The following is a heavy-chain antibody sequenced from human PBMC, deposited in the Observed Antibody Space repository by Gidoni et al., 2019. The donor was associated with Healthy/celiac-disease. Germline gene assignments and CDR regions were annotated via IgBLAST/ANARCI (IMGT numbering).Heavy chain of an antibody. Sequence: EVQLLESGGGLVQPGGSLRLSCAASGFPFSSYAMSGVRQAPGKGLEWVSAISGSGGSTYYADSVKGRFTISRDNSKNTLYLQMNSLRAEDTAVYYCAKVRTYYYDSSGPYDAFDIWGQGTMVTVSS. V-gene: IGHV3-23*01. CDR1: GFPFSSYA. J-gene: IGHJ3*02. D-gene: IGHD3-22*01. CDR2: ISGSGGST. CDR3: AKVRTYYYDSSGPYDAFDI.